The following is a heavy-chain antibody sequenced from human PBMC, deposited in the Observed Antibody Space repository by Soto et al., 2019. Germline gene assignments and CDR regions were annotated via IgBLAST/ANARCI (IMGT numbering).Heavy chain of an antibody. CDR1: GFTFSSYA. CDR3: AKETEDYYDSSGYYDY. D-gene: IGHD3-22*01. Sequence: GGSLRLSCAASGFTFSSYAMSWVRQAPGKGLEWVSAISGSGGSTYYADSVKGRFTISRDNSKNTLYLQMNSLRAEDTAVYYCAKETEDYYDSSGYYDYWGQGTLVTVSS. J-gene: IGHJ4*02. CDR2: ISGSGGST. V-gene: IGHV3-23*01.